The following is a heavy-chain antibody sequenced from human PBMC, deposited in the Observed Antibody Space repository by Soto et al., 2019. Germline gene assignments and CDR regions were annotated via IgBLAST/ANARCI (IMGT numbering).Heavy chain of an antibody. D-gene: IGHD3-22*01. J-gene: IGHJ4*02. CDR1: GVSISSGNW. V-gene: IGHV4-4*02. CDR2: VYRDGSG. Sequence: SETLSLTSDDSGVSISSGNWWIWVRQPPGKGLEWIGEVYRDGSGSYHPSLERRVTISVDTSKNQFSLRLNSVTAADTAMYYCARLIYDSRLNYLYFDSWGQGTLVTVSS. CDR3: ARLIYDSRLNYLYFDS.